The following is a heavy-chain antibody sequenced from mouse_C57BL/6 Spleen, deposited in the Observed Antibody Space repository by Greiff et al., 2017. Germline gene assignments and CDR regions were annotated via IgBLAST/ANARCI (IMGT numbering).Heavy chain of an antibody. CDR1: GYSITSGYY. CDR2: ISYDGSN. J-gene: IGHJ2*01. CDR3: ASGDSSGHFDY. V-gene: IGHV3-6*01. Sequence: ESGPGLVKPSQSLSLSCSVTGYSITSGYYWNWIRQFPGNKLEWMGYISYDGSNNYNPSLKNRISITRDTTTNQFFLKLNSVTTEDTATDCCASGDSSGHFDYWGQGTTLTVSS. D-gene: IGHD3-2*02.